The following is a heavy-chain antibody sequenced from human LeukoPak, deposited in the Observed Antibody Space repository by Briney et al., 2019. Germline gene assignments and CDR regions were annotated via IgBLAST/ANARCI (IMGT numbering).Heavy chain of an antibody. V-gene: IGHV4-59*01. J-gene: IGHJ3*02. D-gene: IGHD6-13*01. CDR2: IYYSGST. CDR3: ASSGWYLQAAFDI. Sequence: SETLSLTCTVSGGSISSYYWSWIRQPPGEGLEWIGYIYYSGSTNYNPSLKSRVTISVDTSKNQFSLKLSSVTAADTAVYYCASSGWYLQAAFDIWGQGTMVTVSS. CDR1: GGSISSYY.